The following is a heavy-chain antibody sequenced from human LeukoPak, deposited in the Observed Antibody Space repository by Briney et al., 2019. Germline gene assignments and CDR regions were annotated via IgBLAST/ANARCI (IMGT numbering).Heavy chain of an antibody. CDR1: GGSFSGYY. J-gene: IGHJ6*02. D-gene: IGHD2-2*01. CDR2: INHSGST. Sequence: PSKTLSLTCAVYGGSFSGYYWSWIRQPPGKGLEWIGEINHSGSTNYNPSLKSRVTISVDTSKNQFSLKLSSVTAADTAVYYCARSVVVVPAARRYYYYGMDVWGQGTTVTVSS. CDR3: ARSVVVVPAARRYYYYGMDV. V-gene: IGHV4-34*01.